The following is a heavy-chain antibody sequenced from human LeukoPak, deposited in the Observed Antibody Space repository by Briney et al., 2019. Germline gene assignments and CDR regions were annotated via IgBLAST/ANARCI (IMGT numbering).Heavy chain of an antibody. J-gene: IGHJ4*02. D-gene: IGHD6-19*01. V-gene: IGHV1-18*01. CDR1: GYTFTSYG. Sequence: GASVKVSCKASGYTFTSYGISWVRQAPGQGLEWMGWISAYNGNTNYAQKLQGRVTVTTDTSTSTAYMELRSLRSDDTAVYYCARDREYSSGWQGNYWGQGTLVTVSS. CDR3: ARDREYSSGWQGNY. CDR2: ISAYNGNT.